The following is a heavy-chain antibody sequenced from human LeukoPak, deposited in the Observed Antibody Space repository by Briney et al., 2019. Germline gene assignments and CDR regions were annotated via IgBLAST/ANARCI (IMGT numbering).Heavy chain of an antibody. Sequence: SETLSLTCTVSGGSISSYYWSWIRQPPGKGLEWIGYIYYSGSTNYNPSLKSRVTVSVDTSKNQFSLKLSSATAADTAVYYCAGSGKYYFDYWGQGTLVTVSS. J-gene: IGHJ4*02. CDR3: AGSGKYYFDY. CDR1: GGSISSYY. CDR2: IYYSGST. D-gene: IGHD3-10*01. V-gene: IGHV4-59*01.